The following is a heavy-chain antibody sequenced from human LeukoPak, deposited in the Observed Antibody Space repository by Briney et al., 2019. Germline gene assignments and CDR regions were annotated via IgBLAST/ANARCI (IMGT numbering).Heavy chain of an antibody. J-gene: IGHJ4*02. V-gene: IGHV1-18*04. D-gene: IGHD3-10*01. CDR3: ARALRFGEFYFDY. CDR2: IRDYNGDT. Sequence: ASVKVSCKASGYTFTSYYMHWVRQAPGQGLEWMGWIRDYNGDTHYAQKLQGRVTMTTDTSTSTAYMELRSLRSDDTAVYYCARALRFGEFYFDYWGQGTLVTVSS. CDR1: GYTFTSYY.